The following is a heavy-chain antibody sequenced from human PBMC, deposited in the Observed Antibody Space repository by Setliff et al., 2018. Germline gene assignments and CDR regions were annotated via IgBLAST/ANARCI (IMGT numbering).Heavy chain of an antibody. V-gene: IGHV1-18*01. D-gene: IGHD2-2*01. CDR2: ISAYSGKA. CDR3: SRLVRYCTTTSCQGASGAEL. CDR1: GYTFSDYG. J-gene: IGHJ4*02. Sequence: ASVKVSCKASGYTFSDYGITWVRQAPGQGLEWMGWISAYSGKAYYAHRFQGRVTLTTDTSTGTAYMELSSLTFDDTAVYYCSRLVRYCTTTSCQGASGAELWGQGTLVTVSS.